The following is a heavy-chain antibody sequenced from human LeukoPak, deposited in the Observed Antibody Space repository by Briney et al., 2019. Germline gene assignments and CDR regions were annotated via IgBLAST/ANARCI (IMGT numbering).Heavy chain of an antibody. CDR1: GYTFTNQG. CDR3: ARDRLGNSDAFDI. CDR2: INTYSGDT. D-gene: IGHD4-23*01. Sequence: GASVKVSCRASGYTFTNQGLTWLRQAPGQGLEWMGWINTYSGDTKYGQKFQGRVTMTTDTSTSMVFLELMSLRSDDTAVYYCARDRLGNSDAFDIWGPGTMVTVSS. J-gene: IGHJ3*02. V-gene: IGHV1-18*01.